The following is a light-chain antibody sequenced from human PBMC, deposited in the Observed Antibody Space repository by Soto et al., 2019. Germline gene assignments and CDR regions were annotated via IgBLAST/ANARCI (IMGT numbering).Light chain of an antibody. CDR3: QKYNRWPPEFI. V-gene: IGKV3-15*01. Sequence: ELVMTQSPASLSASPGETVTLSCRATQTAYKNLAWYQQKPGQAPRLLLFEASTRATGLPARFSGSGSGTEFTLTISSLQSEDSAIYYCQKYNRWPPEFIFGPGTRLEIK. J-gene: IGKJ2*01. CDR2: EAS. CDR1: QTAYKN.